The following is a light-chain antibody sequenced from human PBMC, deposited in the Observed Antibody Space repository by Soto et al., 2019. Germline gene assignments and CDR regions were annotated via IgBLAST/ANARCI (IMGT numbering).Light chain of an antibody. J-gene: IGLJ3*02. Sequence: QSVLTQPPSASGSPGQSVTISCTGTSSDIGAYNYVSWFQQHPGEAHKLIISEVNKRPSGVPDRFSGSKSGNTASLTVSGLQAEDEADYYCTSYGGRDNLMFGGGTKLTVL. V-gene: IGLV2-8*01. CDR1: SSDIGAYNY. CDR2: EVN. CDR3: TSYGGRDNLM.